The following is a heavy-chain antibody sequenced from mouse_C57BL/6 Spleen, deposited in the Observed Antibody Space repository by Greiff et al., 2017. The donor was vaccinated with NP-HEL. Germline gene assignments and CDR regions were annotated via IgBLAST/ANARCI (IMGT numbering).Heavy chain of an antibody. V-gene: IGHV14-1*01. Sequence: EVKLQQSGAELVRPGASVKLSCTASGFNIKDYYMHWVKQRPEQGLEWIGRIDPEDGDTEYAPQFQGKATMTADTSSNTAYLQLSSLTSEDTAVYYCTTSYDYGNYGWYFDVWGTGTTVTVSS. CDR2: IDPEDGDT. CDR1: GFNIKDYY. J-gene: IGHJ1*03. D-gene: IGHD2-1*01. CDR3: TTSYDYGNYGWYFDV.